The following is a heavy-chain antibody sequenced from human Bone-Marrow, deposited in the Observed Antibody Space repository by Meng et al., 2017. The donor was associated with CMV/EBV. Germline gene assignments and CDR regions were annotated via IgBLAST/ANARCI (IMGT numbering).Heavy chain of an antibody. J-gene: IGHJ5*02. Sequence: QVQLQESGPGLVKPSETLSPTCTVSGGSISSYYWSWIRQPPGKGLEWIGYIYYRGSTNYNPSIKSRVTISVDTSKNQFSLKLSSVTAADTAVYYCARCHYDFWSGYYTGPNWFDPWGQGTLVTVSS. CDR2: IYYRGST. V-gene: IGHV4-59*01. CDR1: GGSISSYY. CDR3: ARCHYDFWSGYYTGPNWFDP. D-gene: IGHD3-3*01.